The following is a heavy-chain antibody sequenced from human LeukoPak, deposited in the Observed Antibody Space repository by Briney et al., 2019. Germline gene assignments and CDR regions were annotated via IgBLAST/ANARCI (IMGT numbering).Heavy chain of an antibody. V-gene: IGHV3-23*01. CDR3: GGAKFYYYGMDV. Sequence: GGSVRLSCAASGLTFRSYAMTWVRQAPGQGLDWVSTISGSGDNTHYADSVEGRPTISRDNSKNTLYLQMNSLRVEDTAVYYCGGAKFYYYGMDVWGQGTTVTVSS. CDR2: ISGSGDNT. J-gene: IGHJ6*02. CDR1: GLTFRSYA. D-gene: IGHD1-26*01.